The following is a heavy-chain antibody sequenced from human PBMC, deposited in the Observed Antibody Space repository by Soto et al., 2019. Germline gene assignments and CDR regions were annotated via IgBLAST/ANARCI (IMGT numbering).Heavy chain of an antibody. D-gene: IGHD6-19*01. CDR3: AKGPAVAGRRGFEFDC. V-gene: IGHV3-23*01. CDR1: GFXFSSYA. Sequence: GXLRLSCASSGFXFSSYAVSWVRHAPGKGLEWVSAIIGSGGSTYYADCVKGRFTISRDNSKNTLYLQMNSLRAEETAVYYCAKGPAVAGRRGFEFDCWGQGTLVTVSS. J-gene: IGHJ4*02. CDR2: IIGSGGST.